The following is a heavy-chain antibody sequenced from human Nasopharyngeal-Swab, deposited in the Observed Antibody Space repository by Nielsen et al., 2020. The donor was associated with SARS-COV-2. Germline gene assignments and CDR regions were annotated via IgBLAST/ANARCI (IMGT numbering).Heavy chain of an antibody. D-gene: IGHD7-27*01. V-gene: IGHV4-39*07. CDR2: IYYSGST. Sequence: WIRQPPGKGLEWIGSIYYSGSTYYNPSLKSRVTISVDTSKNQFSLKLSSVTAADTAVYYCARLLGGYFDYWGQGTLVTVSS. CDR3: ARLLGGYFDY. J-gene: IGHJ4*02.